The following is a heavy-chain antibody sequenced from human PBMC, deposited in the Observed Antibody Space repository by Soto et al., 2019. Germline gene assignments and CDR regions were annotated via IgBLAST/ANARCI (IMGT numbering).Heavy chain of an antibody. D-gene: IGHD5-12*01. Sequence: PSETLSLTCAISGGSINSGGYSWTWIRQSPGKGLEWIGSIYHSGVTYYDPSLKSRVTISLDTSRNHFSLNLTSVTAADTAMYFCVAVDKGIADFWGPGTLVTVSS. J-gene: IGHJ4*02. CDR3: VAVDKGIADF. CDR2: IYHSGVT. V-gene: IGHV4-30-2*06. CDR1: GGSINSGGYS.